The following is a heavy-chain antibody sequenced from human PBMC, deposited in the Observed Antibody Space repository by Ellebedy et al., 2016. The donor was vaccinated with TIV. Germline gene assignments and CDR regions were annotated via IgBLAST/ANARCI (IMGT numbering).Heavy chain of an antibody. D-gene: IGHD3-22*01. V-gene: IGHV3-23*01. Sequence: PGGSLRLSCSASGFTFSTYAMHWVRQAPGKGLEWVSAISGSGGYTYYADSVKGRFTTPRDNSKNTLYLQMNSLRAEYTAVYYCTKGDRRMIVVVIAVNAIDYWGQGTLVTVSS. CDR1: GFTFSTYA. J-gene: IGHJ4*02. CDR3: TKGDRRMIVVVIAVNAIDY. CDR2: ISGSGGYT.